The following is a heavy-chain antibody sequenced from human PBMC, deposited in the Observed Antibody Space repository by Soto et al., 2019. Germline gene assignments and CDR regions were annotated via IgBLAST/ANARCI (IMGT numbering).Heavy chain of an antibody. CDR3: ARVQYGSGLYYFDY. CDR1: GGTFSRYA. CDR2: IIPIFGTA. V-gene: IGHV1-69*12. Sequence: QVQLVQSGAEVKKPGSSVKVSCKASGGTFSRYAISWVRQAPGQGLEWMGGIIPIFGTANYAQKFQGRVTITADESTSTAYMELSSLRSDDTAVYYCARVQYGSGLYYFDYWGQGTLVTVSS. D-gene: IGHD3-10*01. J-gene: IGHJ4*02.